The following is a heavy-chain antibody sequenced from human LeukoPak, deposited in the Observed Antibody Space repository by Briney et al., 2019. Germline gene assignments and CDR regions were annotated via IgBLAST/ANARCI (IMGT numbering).Heavy chain of an antibody. V-gene: IGHV5-51*01. Sequence: GESLKISCKGSGYSFTSYWIGWVRQMPGKGLEWMGIIYPGDSDXRYSPSFQCQVTISADKSLSIAYLQWSSLKASDTAIYYCARRFDYWGQGTLVTVSS. CDR1: GYSFTSYW. CDR3: ARRFDY. J-gene: IGHJ4*02. CDR2: IYPGDSDX.